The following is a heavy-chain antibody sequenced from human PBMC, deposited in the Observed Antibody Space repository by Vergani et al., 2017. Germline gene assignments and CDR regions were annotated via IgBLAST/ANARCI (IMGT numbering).Heavy chain of an antibody. Sequence: EVQLVESGGGLVQPGGSLRLSCAASGFTFSSYDMHWVRQATGKGLEWVSAIGTAGDTYYPGSVKGRFTSSRENAKNSLYLKMNSLRAGDTAVYYCARDRHYYDSSGYYSAAFDIWGQGTMVTVSS. CDR3: ARDRHYYDSSGYYSAAFDI. CDR1: GFTFSSYD. D-gene: IGHD3-22*01. J-gene: IGHJ3*02. CDR2: IGTAGDT. V-gene: IGHV3-13*01.